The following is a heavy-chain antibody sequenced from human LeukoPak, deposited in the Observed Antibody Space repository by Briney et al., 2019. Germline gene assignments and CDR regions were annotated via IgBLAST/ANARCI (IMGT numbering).Heavy chain of an antibody. CDR1: GFTVSSNY. D-gene: IGHD2-15*01. V-gene: IGHV3-53*01. CDR3: ARDSVVVVAATRYYYYGMDV. CDR2: IYSGGST. J-gene: IGHJ6*02. Sequence: PGGSLRLSCAASGFTVSSNYMSWVRQAPGKGLEWVSVIYSGGSTYYADCVKGRFTISRDNSKNTLYLQMNSLRAEDTAVYYCARDSVVVVAATRYYYYGMDVWGQGTTVTVSS.